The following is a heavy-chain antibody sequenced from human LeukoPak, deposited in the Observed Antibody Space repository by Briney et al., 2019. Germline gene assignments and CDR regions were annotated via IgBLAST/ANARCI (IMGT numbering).Heavy chain of an antibody. J-gene: IGHJ3*02. Sequence: GGSLRLSCAASGFTFSRYAMYWVRQTPGKGLEWVAVISYGGSNKYYADSVKGRFTISRDNSKNTLYLQMNSLRADDTAVYYCATGIGYDAFDIWGQGTMVTVSS. CDR1: GFTFSRYA. V-gene: IGHV3-30-3*01. D-gene: IGHD1-1*01. CDR3: ATGIGYDAFDI. CDR2: ISYGGSNK.